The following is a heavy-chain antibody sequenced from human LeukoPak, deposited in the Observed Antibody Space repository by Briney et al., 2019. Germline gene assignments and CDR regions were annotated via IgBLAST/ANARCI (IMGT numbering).Heavy chain of an antibody. J-gene: IGHJ4*02. V-gene: IGHV1-69*13. CDR3: ARDRRGYSYGYFY. Sequence: SVKVSCKASGGTFSSYAISWVRQAPGQGLEWMGGIIPIFGTANYAQKFQGGVTITADESTSTAYMELSSLRSEDTAVYYCARDRRGYSYGYFYWGQGTLVTVSS. CDR1: GGTFSSYA. D-gene: IGHD5-18*01. CDR2: IIPIFGTA.